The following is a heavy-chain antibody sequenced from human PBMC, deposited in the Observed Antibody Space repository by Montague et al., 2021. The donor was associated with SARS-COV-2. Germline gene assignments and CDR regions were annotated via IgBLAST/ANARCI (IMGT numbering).Heavy chain of an antibody. Sequence: SETLSLTCAASGDSISSSNWWSWVRQPPGKGLEWIGEIYHGGSTXYNPSLKSRVTMSIDESRNQFSLSLSSLTAADTAVYYCARLDGLGYWGQGTLVAVSS. J-gene: IGHJ4*02. D-gene: IGHD3/OR15-3a*01. CDR2: IYHGGST. V-gene: IGHV4-4*02. CDR1: GDSISSSNW. CDR3: ARLDGLGY.